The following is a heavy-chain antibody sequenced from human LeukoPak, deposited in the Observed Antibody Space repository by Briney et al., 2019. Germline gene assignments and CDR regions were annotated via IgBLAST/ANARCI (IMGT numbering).Heavy chain of an antibody. Sequence: GGSLRLSCAASGFTFSSYWMSWVRQAPGKGLEWVANIKQDGSEKYYVDSVKGRFTISRDNAKNSLYLQMNSLRAEDTAVYYCARDRYDSSGYYFGPEAYYFDYWGQGTLVTVSS. V-gene: IGHV3-7*01. D-gene: IGHD3-22*01. CDR2: IKQDGSEK. CDR3: ARDRYDSSGYYFGPEAYYFDY. CDR1: GFTFSSYW. J-gene: IGHJ4*02.